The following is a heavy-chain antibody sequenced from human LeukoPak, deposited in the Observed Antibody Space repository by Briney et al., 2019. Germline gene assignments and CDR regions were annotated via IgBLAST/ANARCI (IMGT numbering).Heavy chain of an antibody. CDR3: ARESERAPDFGINYFYYMDV. D-gene: IGHD3-3*01. CDR2: INTKTGDT. CDR1: GYSLPDYY. J-gene: IGHJ6*03. V-gene: IGHV1-2*02. Sequence: GASVKVSCKASGYSLPDYYMHWVRQAPGQGLEWMGWINTKTGDTNSTQKFQGRVTMTTDTSISAAFLELYRLTSDDTAVYYCARESERAPDFGINYFYYMDVWGKGTTVTVSS.